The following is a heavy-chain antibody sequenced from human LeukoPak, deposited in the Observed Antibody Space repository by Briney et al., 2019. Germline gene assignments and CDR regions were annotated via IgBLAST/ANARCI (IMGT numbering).Heavy chain of an antibody. CDR1: GFTFSNYW. V-gene: IGHV3-74*01. D-gene: IGHD6-19*01. J-gene: IGHJ5*02. CDR3: ARGGAVSGNHHWFDP. CDR2: IQTDGSTT. Sequence: PGWSLRLSCAASGFTFSNYWMHWVRQAPGKGRVWVSRIQTDGSTTNYADSVKDRFTISRDNAKNTLYLQMNSLRAEDTAMYYCARGGAVSGNHHWFDPWGQGTLVTVSS.